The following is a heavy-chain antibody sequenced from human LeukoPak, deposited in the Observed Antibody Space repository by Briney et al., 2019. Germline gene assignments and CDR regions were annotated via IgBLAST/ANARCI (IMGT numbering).Heavy chain of an antibody. CDR1: GFTFSSYW. D-gene: IGHD3-9*01. CDR3: ARANRNPIYYGYFDWSSFYFDY. V-gene: IGHV3-7*01. J-gene: IGHJ4*02. Sequence: GGSLRLSCAASGFTFSSYWMSWVRQAPGKGLEWVANIKQDGSEKYYVDSVKGRFTISRDNAKNSLYLQMNSLRAEDTAVYYCARANRNPIYYGYFDWSSFYFDYWGQGTLVTVSS. CDR2: IKQDGSEK.